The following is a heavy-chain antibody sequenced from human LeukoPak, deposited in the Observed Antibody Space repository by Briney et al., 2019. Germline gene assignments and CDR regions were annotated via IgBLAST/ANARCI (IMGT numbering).Heavy chain of an antibody. J-gene: IGHJ3*02. Sequence: SETLSLTCTVSGGSISSYPWSWIRQPPGKGLEWIGYMYSRGSTNDNPSLKSRVTISRDTSKNQLSLRVTSVTAADTAMYYCARHYLYGDPPAFDIWGQGTMVTVSS. CDR2: MYSRGST. D-gene: IGHD4-17*01. CDR1: GGSISSYP. CDR3: ARHYLYGDPPAFDI. V-gene: IGHV4-59*08.